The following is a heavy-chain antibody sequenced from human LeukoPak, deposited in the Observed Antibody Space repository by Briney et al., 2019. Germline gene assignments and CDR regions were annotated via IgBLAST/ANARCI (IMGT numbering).Heavy chain of an antibody. J-gene: IGHJ5*02. Sequence: PSETLSLTCAVYGGSFSGYYWSWIRQPPGKGLEWIGEINHSGSTNYNPSLKSRVTISVDTSKNQFSLKLRSVTAADTAVYYCARGLGYYGSGKLVGTWFDPWGQGTLVTVSS. CDR1: GGSFSGYY. CDR3: ARGLGYYGSGKLVGTWFDP. D-gene: IGHD3-10*01. V-gene: IGHV4-34*01. CDR2: INHSGST.